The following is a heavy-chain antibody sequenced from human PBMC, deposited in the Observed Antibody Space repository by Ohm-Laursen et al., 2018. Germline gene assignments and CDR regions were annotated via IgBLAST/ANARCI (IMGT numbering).Heavy chain of an antibody. D-gene: IGHD1-26*01. CDR3: ARDYYGGGAFDI. J-gene: IGHJ3*02. CDR2: ITSNRSYI. V-gene: IGHV3-21*01. Sequence: GSLRLSCAASGFAFSTYSMSWVRQAPGKGLEWVSSITSNRSYIYYADSVKGRFTISRDNAKNSLYLQVNSLRAEDTAVYYCARDYYGGGAFDIWGQGTMVTISS. CDR1: GFAFSTYS.